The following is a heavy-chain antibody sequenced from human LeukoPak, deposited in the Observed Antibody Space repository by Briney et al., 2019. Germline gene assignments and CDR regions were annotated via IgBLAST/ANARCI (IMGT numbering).Heavy chain of an antibody. J-gene: IGHJ3*02. Sequence: GGSLRLSCATSGFTFSSYTMSWVRQAPGKGLEWVSIISGDGGTTFYADSVKGRFTISRDNSKNTLYLQMNSLRAEDTAVYYCAKGYDILTGYYTAFDIWGQGTMVTVSS. V-gene: IGHV3-23*01. CDR2: ISGDGGTT. CDR3: AKGYDILTGYYTAFDI. CDR1: GFTFSSYT. D-gene: IGHD3-9*01.